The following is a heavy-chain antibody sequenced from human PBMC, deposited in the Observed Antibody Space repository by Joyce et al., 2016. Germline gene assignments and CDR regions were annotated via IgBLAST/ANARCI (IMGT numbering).Heavy chain of an antibody. V-gene: IGHV3-21*01. CDR2: ISSSSSYI. CDR1: GFTFSIYS. Sequence: EVQLVESGGGLVKPGGSLRLSCASSGFTFSIYSMNWVRQAPGKGLEGVLFISSSSSYIDYADSVKGRFTISRDNAKNSLYLQMNSLRPEDTAVYYCAKHGGSMIRGVFAAGYYFESWGQGTLVTVSS. CDR3: AKHGGSMIRGVFAAGYYFES. D-gene: IGHD3-10*01. J-gene: IGHJ4*02.